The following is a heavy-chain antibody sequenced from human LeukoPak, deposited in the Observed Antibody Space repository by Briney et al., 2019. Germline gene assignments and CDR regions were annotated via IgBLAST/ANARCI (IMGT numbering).Heavy chain of an antibody. D-gene: IGHD6-19*01. V-gene: IGHV4-59*01. CDR1: GVSMRSYY. Sequence: SETLPLNCTVSGVSMRSYYWSWIGQPPGRRLEWIGYIYYSGSTYYNPSLKSRVTISIDTSKNQFSLKLSSVTAADTAIYYCARLYSSGYYDGDYWGQGNLVAVSS. CDR2: IYYSGST. CDR3: ARLYSSGYYDGDY. J-gene: IGHJ4*02.